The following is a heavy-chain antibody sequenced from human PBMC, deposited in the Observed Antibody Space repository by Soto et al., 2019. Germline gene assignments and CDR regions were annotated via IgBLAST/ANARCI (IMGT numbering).Heavy chain of an antibody. Sequence: QVQLQQWGAGLLKPSETLSLTCAVYGGSFSGYYWSWIRQPPGKGLEWIGEINHSGSTNYNPSLKSRVTIPVDTSMNHFSLKLSSVTAADTAVYYCASVGNDWLLYFDYWGQGTLVTVSS. D-gene: IGHD3-9*01. CDR3: ASVGNDWLLYFDY. J-gene: IGHJ4*02. CDR2: INHSGST. V-gene: IGHV4-34*01. CDR1: GGSFSGYY.